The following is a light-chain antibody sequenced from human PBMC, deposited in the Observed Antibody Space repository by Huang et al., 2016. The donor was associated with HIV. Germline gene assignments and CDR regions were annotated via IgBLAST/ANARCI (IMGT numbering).Light chain of an antibody. CDR1: QDISTW. V-gene: IGKV1-12*01. J-gene: IGKJ2*01. Sequence: DIQMTQSPSSVSASVGDRVTITCRASQDISTWLPWYQQTPGRAPKLLIYAASRLQSGVPSRFSGSGSGTHFTLTISSLQPEDFATYCCQQASSFPRTFGQGTRLEIK. CDR3: QQASSFPRT. CDR2: AAS.